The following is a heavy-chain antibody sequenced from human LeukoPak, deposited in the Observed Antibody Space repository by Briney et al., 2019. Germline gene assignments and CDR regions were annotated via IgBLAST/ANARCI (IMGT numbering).Heavy chain of an antibody. D-gene: IGHD4-17*01. CDR3: AREWTTVTADAFDI. V-gene: IGHV4-38-2*02. CDR1: GGSISSYY. Sequence: PSETLSLTCTVSGGSISSYYWSWIRQPPGKGLEWIGSIYHSGSTYYNPSLKSRVTISADTSKNQFSLKLSSVTAADTAVYYCAREWTTVTADAFDIWGQGTMVTVSS. J-gene: IGHJ3*02. CDR2: IYHSGST.